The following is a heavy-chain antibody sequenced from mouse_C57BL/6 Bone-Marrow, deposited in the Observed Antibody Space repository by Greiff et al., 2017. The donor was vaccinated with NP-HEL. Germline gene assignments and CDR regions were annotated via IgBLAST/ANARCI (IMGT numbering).Heavy chain of an antibody. J-gene: IGHJ2*01. V-gene: IGHV7-3*01. Sequence: EVKVVESGGGLVQPGGSLSLSCAASGFTFTDYYMSWVRQPPGKALEWLGFIRNKANGYTTDYSASVKGRFTISRDNSQSILYLQMNALRAEDSATYYCARFPAAYYFDYWGQGTTLTVSS. CDR1: GFTFTDYY. CDR2: IRNKANGYTT. CDR3: ARFPAAYYFDY.